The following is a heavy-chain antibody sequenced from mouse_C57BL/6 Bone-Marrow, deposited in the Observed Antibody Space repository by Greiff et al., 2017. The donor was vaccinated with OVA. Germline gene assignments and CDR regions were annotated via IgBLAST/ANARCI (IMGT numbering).Heavy chain of an antibody. CDR2: IYPRSGNT. J-gene: IGHJ3*01. V-gene: IGHV1-81*01. CDR1: GYTFTSYG. CDR3: ARLGGYAWFAY. Sequence: VQLVESGAELARPGASVKLSCKASGYTFTSYGISWVKQRTGQGLEWIGEIYPRSGNTYYNEKFKGKATLTADKSSSTAYMELRSLTSEDSAVYVCARLGGYAWFAYWGQGTLVTVSA. D-gene: IGHD2-2*01.